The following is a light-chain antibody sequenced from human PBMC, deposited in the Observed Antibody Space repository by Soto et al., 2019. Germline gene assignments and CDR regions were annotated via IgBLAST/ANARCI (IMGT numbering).Light chain of an antibody. CDR1: QSVSSN. V-gene: IGKV3-15*01. Sequence: EIVMTQSPATLSVSPGERATLSCRASQSVSSNLAWYQQKPGQAPRLLIYGASTRATGIPARFSGSGSGTEFTLTNCSLQSEDFSVYYCHTYNKWPPYTFGQGTKLEIK. CDR2: GAS. CDR3: HTYNKWPPYT. J-gene: IGKJ2*01.